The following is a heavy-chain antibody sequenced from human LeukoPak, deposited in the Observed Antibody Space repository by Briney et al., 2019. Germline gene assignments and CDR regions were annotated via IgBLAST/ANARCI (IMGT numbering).Heavy chain of an antibody. CDR3: ARVLSRYYLDL. Sequence: PSETLSLTCTVSGGSISSYYWSWIRQPPGKGLEWIGYIYYSGSTNYNPSLKSRVTISVDTSKNQFSLKLSSVTAADTAIYCARVLSRYYLDLWGQGTMVTVSS. D-gene: IGHD2/OR15-2a*01. J-gene: IGHJ3*01. V-gene: IGHV4-59*01. CDR1: GGSISSYY. CDR2: IYYSGST.